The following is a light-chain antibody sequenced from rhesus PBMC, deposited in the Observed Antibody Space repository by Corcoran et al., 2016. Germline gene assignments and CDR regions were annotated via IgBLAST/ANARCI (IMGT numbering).Light chain of an antibody. CDR2: EAS. Sequence: QAALPQPRSVSGSPGQSVTISCTGTSSDIGGYNYVSWYEQHPGTAPKLMIYEASKRPSGVSDRFSGSKSGNTASLTISGLQAEDEADYYCSSSAGRNTFVFGSGTTLTVL. CDR1: SSDIGGYNY. V-gene: IGLV2-32*02. J-gene: IGLJ6*01. CDR3: SSSAGRNTFV.